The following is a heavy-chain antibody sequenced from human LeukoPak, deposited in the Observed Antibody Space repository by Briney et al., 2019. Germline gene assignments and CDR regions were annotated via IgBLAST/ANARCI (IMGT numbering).Heavy chain of an antibody. V-gene: IGHV3-23*01. D-gene: IGHD2-15*01. CDR3: ASTALASWHLDY. J-gene: IGHJ4*02. CDR1: GFTFSSYA. Sequence: GGSLRLSCAASGFTFSSYAMSRVRQAPGKGLEWVSAISGSGGSTYYADSVKGRFTISRDNSKNTLYLQMNSLRAEDTAVYYCASTALASWHLDYWGQGTLVTVSS. CDR2: ISGSGGST.